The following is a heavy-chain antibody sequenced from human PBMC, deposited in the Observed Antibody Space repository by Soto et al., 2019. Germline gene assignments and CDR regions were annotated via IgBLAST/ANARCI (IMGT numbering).Heavy chain of an antibody. CDR2: IFYLGSS. J-gene: IGHJ5*02. CDR1: GDSIISSDFY. V-gene: IGHV4-39*07. CDR3: ARNYLELPKNNCFDP. D-gene: IGHD1-7*01. Sequence: SETLSLTCTVSGDSIISSDFYWGWVRQPPGKGLEWIGSIFYLGSSYYNPSLKSRVTMSVDTSKNQFSLRLRSVTAADTALYFCARNYLELPKNNCFDPWGQGIMVTVSS.